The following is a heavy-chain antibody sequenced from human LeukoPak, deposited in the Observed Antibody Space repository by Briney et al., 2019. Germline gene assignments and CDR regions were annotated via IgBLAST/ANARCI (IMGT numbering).Heavy chain of an antibody. CDR3: ARRVWYSSSSWFDP. V-gene: IGHV5-51*01. CDR2: IYPGDSDT. CDR1: GYSFTSYG. D-gene: IGHD6-13*01. J-gene: IGHJ5*02. Sequence: GESLKISCKGSGYSFTSYGIGWVRQMPGKGLEWMGIIYPGDSDTRYSPSFQGQVTTSAEKSISTGYLQWSSLKASDTAIYYGARRVWYSSSSWFDPWGQGTLVTVSS.